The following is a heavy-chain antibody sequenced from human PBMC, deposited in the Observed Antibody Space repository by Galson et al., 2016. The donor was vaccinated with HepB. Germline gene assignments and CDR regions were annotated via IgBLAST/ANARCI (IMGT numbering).Heavy chain of an antibody. CDR3: ARHASDIVATSPFDY. CDR1: GGSIINTSYY. J-gene: IGHJ4*02. V-gene: IGHV4-39*01. Sequence: SETLSLTCGVSGGSIINTSYYWGWIRQPPGKGLEWIGSFYTGRSTYYNPSLKSRVAISVDTSKNQFSLRLSSVTAADTAVFYCARHASDIVATSPFDYWGQGTLVTVSS. D-gene: IGHD5-12*01. CDR2: FYTGRST.